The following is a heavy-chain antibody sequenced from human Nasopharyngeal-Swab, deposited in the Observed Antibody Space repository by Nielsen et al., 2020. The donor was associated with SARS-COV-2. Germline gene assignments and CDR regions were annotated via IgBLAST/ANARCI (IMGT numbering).Heavy chain of an antibody. Sequence: GESPKISCAASGFTFSDYYMAWVRQAPGKGLEWLSYISTSGRTTDSADSVKGRFTISRDNANNLLFLQMNSLRGEDTAVYYCAKDSYDSSGYSYYYGMDVWGQGTTVTVSS. J-gene: IGHJ6*02. V-gene: IGHV3-11*01. D-gene: IGHD3-22*01. CDR1: GFTFSDYY. CDR2: ISTSGRTT. CDR3: AKDSYDSSGYSYYYGMDV.